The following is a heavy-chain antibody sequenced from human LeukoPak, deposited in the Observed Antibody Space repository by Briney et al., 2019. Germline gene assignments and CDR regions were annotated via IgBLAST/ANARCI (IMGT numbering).Heavy chain of an antibody. CDR2: INPNSGGT. Sequence: GASVKVSCKASGYTFTGYYMHWVRQAPGQGLEWMGWINPNSGGTNYAQKFQGWVTMTRDTSISTAYMELSRLRSDDTAVYYCATDSNTAMPKARTWGQGTLVTVSS. V-gene: IGHV1-2*04. CDR3: ATDSNTAMPKART. D-gene: IGHD5-18*01. J-gene: IGHJ5*02. CDR1: GYTFTGYY.